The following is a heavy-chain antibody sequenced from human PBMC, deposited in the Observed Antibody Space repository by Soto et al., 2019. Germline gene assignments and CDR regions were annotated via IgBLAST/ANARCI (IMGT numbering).Heavy chain of an antibody. J-gene: IGHJ5*02. D-gene: IGHD6-13*01. V-gene: IGHV1-18*01. CDR3: ARDAGTDWFDP. CDR2: ISTYNGNT. Sequence: QVQLVQSGAEVEKPGASVKVSCKASGYTFTSYAISWVRQAPGQGLEWMGRISTYNGNTNYAQKLQDRVTLTTDTSTSTAYMELRSLRSDDTAVYYCARDAGTDWFDPWGQGTLVTVSS. CDR1: GYTFTSYA.